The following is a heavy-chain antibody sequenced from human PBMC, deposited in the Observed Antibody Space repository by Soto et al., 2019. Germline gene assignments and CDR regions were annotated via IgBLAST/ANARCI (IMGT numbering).Heavy chain of an antibody. CDR3: AKNLGPPVSSHYPYWYFDV. V-gene: IGHV3-23*01. D-gene: IGHD2-2*01. J-gene: IGHJ2*01. Sequence: EVQLLESGGGLVQPGGSLSLSCAASGFTFSSYAMSWVRQTPGKGLEWVAGISGSGGATYYADAVKGRLTISRDNSNNTLYHQMNSRRAEDTAVYYCAKNLGPPVSSHYPYWYFDVWGRGTLVTVSS. CDR2: ISGSGGAT. CDR1: GFTFSSYA.